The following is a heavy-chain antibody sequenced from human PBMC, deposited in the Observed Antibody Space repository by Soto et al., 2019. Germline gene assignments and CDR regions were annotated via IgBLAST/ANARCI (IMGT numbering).Heavy chain of an antibody. CDR3: ARSPPGDYDILTGYDRTDNWFDP. CDR2: IYHSGST. V-gene: IGHV4-30-2*01. CDR1: GVSISSGGYS. D-gene: IGHD3-9*01. J-gene: IGHJ5*02. Sequence: SETLSLTCAVSGVSISSGGYSWSWIRQPPGKGLEWIGYIYHSGSTYYNPSLKSRVTISVDRSKNQFSLKLSSVTAADTAVYYCARSPPGDYDILTGYDRTDNWFDPWGQGTLVTVSS.